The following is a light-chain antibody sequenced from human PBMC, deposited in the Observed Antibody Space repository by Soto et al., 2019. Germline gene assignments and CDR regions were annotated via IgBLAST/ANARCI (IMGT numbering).Light chain of an antibody. J-gene: IGLJ1*01. CDR2: RNN. V-gene: IGLV1-47*01. CDR1: TSNIGSNY. CDR3: ATWDDSLNGFDV. Sequence: QSVLTQPPSSSGTPGQGVTISCSGSTSNIGSNYVYWYQQPPGTAPKLLIYRNNQRPSGVPDRFSGSKSGTSASLAISGLRSDDEADYFCATWDDSLNGFDVFGTGTKVTVL.